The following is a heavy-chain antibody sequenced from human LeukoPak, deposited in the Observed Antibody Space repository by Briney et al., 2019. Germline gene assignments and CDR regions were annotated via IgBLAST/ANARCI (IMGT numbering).Heavy chain of an antibody. D-gene: IGHD1-26*01. CDR3: ARHEYSGSYYGLSWFDP. CDR2: IYYSGST. V-gene: IGHV4-39*01. CDR1: GGSISSSSYH. Sequence: PSETLSLTCTVSGGSISSSSYHWGWIRQPPGKGLEWIGSIYYSGSTYYNPSLKSRVTISVDTSKNQFSLKLSSVTAADTAVYYCARHEYSGSYYGLSWFDPWGQGTLVTVSS. J-gene: IGHJ5*02.